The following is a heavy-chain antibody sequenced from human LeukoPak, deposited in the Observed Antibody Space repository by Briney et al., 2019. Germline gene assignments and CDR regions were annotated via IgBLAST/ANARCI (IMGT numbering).Heavy chain of an antibody. CDR3: VRSYYYDGSGY. J-gene: IGHJ4*02. CDR1: GFTFNKYW. CDR2: IKKDGSEK. V-gene: IGHV3-7*01. Sequence: GGSLRLSCAASGFTFNKYWMSWVRQAPGKGLEWVADIKKDGSEKYYVDSVKGRFTISRDNAKNSLSLQMNSLRVEDTAVYYCVRSYYYDGSGYWGQGTLVTVSS. D-gene: IGHD3-22*01.